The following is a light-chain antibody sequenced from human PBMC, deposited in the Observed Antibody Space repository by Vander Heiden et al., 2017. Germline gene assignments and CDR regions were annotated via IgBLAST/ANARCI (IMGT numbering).Light chain of an antibody. Sequence: YELTQPPSVSVPPGQTARITCSGDALPKQYAYWYQQKPGQAPVLVIYKDSERPSGIPERFSGSSSGTTVTLTISGVQAEDEADYYCQSADSSGTYVVFGGGTKLTVL. CDR1: ALPKQY. V-gene: IGLV3-25*03. J-gene: IGLJ2*01. CDR3: QSADSSGTYVV. CDR2: KDS.